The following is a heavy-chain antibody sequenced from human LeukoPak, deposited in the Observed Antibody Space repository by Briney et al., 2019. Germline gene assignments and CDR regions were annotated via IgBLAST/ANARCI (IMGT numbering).Heavy chain of an antibody. Sequence: SQTLSLTCTVSGGSISSGGYYWSWIRQHPGKGLEWIGYIYYSGSTYYNPSLKSRVTISVDTSKNQFSLRLSSVTAGDTAVYYCAESYYYNDMDVWGQGTAVTVSS. CDR3: AESYYYNDMDV. CDR2: IYYSGST. V-gene: IGHV4-31*03. CDR1: GGSISSGGYY. J-gene: IGHJ6*02.